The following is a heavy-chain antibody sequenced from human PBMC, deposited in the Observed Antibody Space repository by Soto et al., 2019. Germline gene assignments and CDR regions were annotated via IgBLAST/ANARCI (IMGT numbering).Heavy chain of an antibody. CDR1: GFTFSSYA. CDR3: ARDGIAVAGTGAFDI. Sequence: QVQLVESGGGVVQPGRSLRLSCAASGFTFSSYAMHWVRQAPGKGLEWVAVISYDGSNKYYADSVKGRFTISRDNSKNTLYLQMNSLRAEDTAVYYCARDGIAVAGTGAFDIWGQGTMVTVSS. CDR2: ISYDGSNK. D-gene: IGHD6-19*01. V-gene: IGHV3-30-3*01. J-gene: IGHJ3*02.